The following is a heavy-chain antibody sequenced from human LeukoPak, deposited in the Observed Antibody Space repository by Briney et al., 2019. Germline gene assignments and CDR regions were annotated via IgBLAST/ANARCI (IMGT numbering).Heavy chain of an antibody. CDR2: IYPGDSDT. D-gene: IGHD4/OR15-4a*01. Sequence: GESLKISCKGSGYSFTSYWIGWVRQMPGKGREWMGIIYPGDSDTRYSPSFQGQVTISADKSISTAYLQWRSLKASDTALYYCAIPMVAELDYWGQGTLVTVSS. CDR1: GYSFTSYW. J-gene: IGHJ4*02. V-gene: IGHV5-51*01. CDR3: AIPMVAELDY.